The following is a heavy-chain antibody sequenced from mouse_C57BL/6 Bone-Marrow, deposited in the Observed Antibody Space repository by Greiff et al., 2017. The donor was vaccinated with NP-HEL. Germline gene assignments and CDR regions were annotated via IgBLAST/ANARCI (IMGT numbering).Heavy chain of an antibody. Sequence: VQRVESGAELVRPGTSVKMSCKASGYTFTNYWIGWAKQRPGHGLEWIGDIYPGGGYTNYNEKFKGKATLTADKSSSTAYMQFSSLTSEDSAIYYCAIVYGISFAYWGQGTLVTVSA. J-gene: IGHJ3*01. V-gene: IGHV1-63*01. CDR2: IYPGGGYT. D-gene: IGHD2-1*01. CDR3: AIVYGISFAY. CDR1: GYTFTNYW.